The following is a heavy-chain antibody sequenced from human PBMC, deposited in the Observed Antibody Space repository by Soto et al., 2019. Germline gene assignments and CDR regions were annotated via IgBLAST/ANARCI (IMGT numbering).Heavy chain of an antibody. CDR2: IVVGSGNT. CDR3: AAVDRDSSGWRL. CDR1: GFTFTSSA. J-gene: IGHJ4*02. D-gene: IGHD3-22*01. V-gene: IGHV1-58*01. Sequence: QMQLVQSGPEVKKPGTSVKVSCKASGFTFTSSAVQWVRQARGQRLEWIGWIVVGSGNTNYAQKFQERVTITRDMSTSTAYMELSSLRSEVTALYYCAAVDRDSSGWRLWGQGTLVTVSS.